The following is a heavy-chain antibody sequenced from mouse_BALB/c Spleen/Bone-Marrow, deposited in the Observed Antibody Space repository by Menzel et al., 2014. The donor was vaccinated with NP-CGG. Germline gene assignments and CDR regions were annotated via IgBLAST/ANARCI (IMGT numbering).Heavy chain of an antibody. CDR3: ATMITDWYFDV. Sequence: QLQQSGAELVKSGASVKLSCTASGFNIKDTYMHWVKQRPEQGLEWIGRIDPANGNTKYDPKFQGKATITADTSSNTAYLQLSSLTSEDAAVYYCATMITDWYFDVWGAGTTVTVSS. D-gene: IGHD2-4*01. V-gene: IGHV14-3*02. CDR1: GFNIKDTY. J-gene: IGHJ1*01. CDR2: IDPANGNT.